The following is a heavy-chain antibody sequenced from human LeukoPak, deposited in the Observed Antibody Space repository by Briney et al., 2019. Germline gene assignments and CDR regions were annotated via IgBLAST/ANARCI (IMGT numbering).Heavy chain of an antibody. J-gene: IGHJ4*02. CDR2: INPSGGST. D-gene: IGHD4-17*01. CDR3: ATLGPHDYGDYFDY. V-gene: IGHV1-46*01. CDR1: GYTFTGYY. Sequence: SVKVSCKTSGYTFTGYYMHWVRQAPGQGLEWMGIINPSGGSTSYAQKFQGRVTMTRDMSTSTVYMELSSPRSEDTAVYYCATLGPHDYGDYFDYWGQGTLVTVSS.